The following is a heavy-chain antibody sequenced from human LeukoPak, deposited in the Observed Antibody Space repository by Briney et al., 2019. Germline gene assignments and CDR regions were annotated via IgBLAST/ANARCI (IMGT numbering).Heavy chain of an antibody. J-gene: IGHJ4*02. Sequence: PGGSLRLSCAASGFTFSSYSMNWVRQAPGKGLEWVPSISSSSSYIYYADSVKGRFTISRDNAKNSLYLQMNSLRAEDTAVYYCARDRDNWNDGYFDYWGQGTLVTVSS. CDR2: ISSSSSYI. CDR3: ARDRDNWNDGYFDY. CDR1: GFTFSSYS. D-gene: IGHD1-1*01. V-gene: IGHV3-21*01.